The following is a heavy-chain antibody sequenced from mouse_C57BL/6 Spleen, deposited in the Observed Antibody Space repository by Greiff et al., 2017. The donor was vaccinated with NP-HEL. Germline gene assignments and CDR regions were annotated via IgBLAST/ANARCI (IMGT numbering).Heavy chain of an antibody. J-gene: IGHJ4*01. D-gene: IGHD1-1*02. V-gene: IGHV1-82*01. Sequence: VQLQQSGPELVKPGASVKISCKASGYAFSSSWMNWVKQRPGKGLEWIGRIYPGDGDTNYNGKFKGKATLTADKSSSTAYMQLSSLTSEDSAVYFCTRRGGNLYALDYWGQGTTVTVSS. CDR3: TRRGGNLYALDY. CDR1: GYAFSSSW. CDR2: IYPGDGDT.